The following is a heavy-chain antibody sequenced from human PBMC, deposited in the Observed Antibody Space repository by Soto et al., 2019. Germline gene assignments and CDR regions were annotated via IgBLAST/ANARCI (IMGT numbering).Heavy chain of an antibody. CDR1: GGTFSSYA. CDR3: ASTSQYYDSSGYWFY. J-gene: IGHJ4*02. CDR2: IIPIFGTA. V-gene: IGHV1-69*13. D-gene: IGHD3-22*01. Sequence: ASVKVSCKASGGTFSSYAISWVRQAPGQGLEWMGGIIPIFGTANYAQKFQGRVTITADESTSTAYMELSSLRSEDTAVYYCASTSQYYDSSGYWFYWGQGTLVTVSS.